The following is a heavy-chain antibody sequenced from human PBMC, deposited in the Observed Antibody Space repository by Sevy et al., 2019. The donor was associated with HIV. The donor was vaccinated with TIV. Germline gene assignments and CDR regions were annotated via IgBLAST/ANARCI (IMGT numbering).Heavy chain of an antibody. CDR1: GFTFNIYS. Sequence: GGSLRLSCAASGFTFNIYSMNWGRQAPGKGLEWVSSISGDSSYIFYADSLMGRFTTSRDNAKKSLYLQMSSLRVEDTAGYYCASGRGDPRADSFDYWGQGTLVTVSS. V-gene: IGHV3-21*01. CDR2: ISGDSSYI. D-gene: IGHD1-26*01. J-gene: IGHJ4*02. CDR3: ASGRGDPRADSFDY.